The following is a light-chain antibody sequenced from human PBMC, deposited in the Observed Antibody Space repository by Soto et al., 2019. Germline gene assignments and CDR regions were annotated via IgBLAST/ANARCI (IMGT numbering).Light chain of an antibody. V-gene: IGLV3-1*01. CDR3: QAWDSSTGGV. CDR2: QDT. J-gene: IGLJ1*01. Sequence: SYELTQPPSVSVSPGQTASISCSGDKLGDNYACWYQQKPGQSPVLVIYQDTNRPSGIPERFSGSTSGNTATLTISGTQAMDEADYYCQAWDSSTGGVFGTGTKLTV. CDR1: KLGDNY.